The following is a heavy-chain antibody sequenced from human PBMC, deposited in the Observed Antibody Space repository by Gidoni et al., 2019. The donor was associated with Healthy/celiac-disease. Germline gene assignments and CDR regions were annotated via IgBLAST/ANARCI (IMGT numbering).Heavy chain of an antibody. V-gene: IGHV4-39*01. Sequence: QLQLQESGPGLVKPSETLSLTCTVSGGSISRSSYYWGWIRQPPGKGLEWIGSIYYSGSTYYNPSLKSRVTISVDTSKNQFSLKLSSVTAADTAVYYCARHSIAAAGIVGYYMDVWGKGTTVTVSS. CDR2: IYYSGST. J-gene: IGHJ6*03. D-gene: IGHD6-13*01. CDR1: GGSISRSSYY. CDR3: ARHSIAAAGIVGYYMDV.